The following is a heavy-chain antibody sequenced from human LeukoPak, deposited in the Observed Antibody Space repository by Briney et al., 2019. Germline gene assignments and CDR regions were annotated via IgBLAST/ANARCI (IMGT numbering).Heavy chain of an antibody. D-gene: IGHD6-13*01. Sequence: PGGSLRLSCAASGFTFTDYTLNWVRQAPGKGLEWVSSMSGIGGFVHYADSVKGRFTISRDNSKNTLYLQMNNLRAEDTAVYYCAKRITTPGPYFDYWGQGTLVTVSP. CDR1: GFTFTDYT. J-gene: IGHJ4*02. V-gene: IGHV3-21*04. CDR3: AKRITTPGPYFDY. CDR2: MSGIGGFV.